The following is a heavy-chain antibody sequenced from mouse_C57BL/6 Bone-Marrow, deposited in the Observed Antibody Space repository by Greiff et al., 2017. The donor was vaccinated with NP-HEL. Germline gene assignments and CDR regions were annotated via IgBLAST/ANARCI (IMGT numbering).Heavy chain of an antibody. J-gene: IGHJ1*03. V-gene: IGHV6-3*01. CDR3: TGSFYDWYFDV. D-gene: IGHD2-3*01. CDR2: IRLKSDNYAT. Sequence: EVKLQESGGGLVQPGGSMKLSCVASGFTFSNYWMNWVRQSPEKGLEWVAQIRLKSDNYATHYAESVKGRFTISRDDSKSSVYLQMNNLRAEDTGIYYCTGSFYDWYFDVWGTGTTVTVSS. CDR1: GFTFSNYW.